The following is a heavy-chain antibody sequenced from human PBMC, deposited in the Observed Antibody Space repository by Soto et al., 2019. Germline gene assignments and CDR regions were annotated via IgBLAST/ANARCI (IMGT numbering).Heavy chain of an antibody. D-gene: IGHD1-7*01. V-gene: IGHV4-34*01. CDR1: GGSFSGYY. Sequence: QVQLQQWGAGLLKPSETLSLTCAVYGGSFSGYYWSWIRQPPGKGLAWIGEINHSGSTHYNPSLKSRVTLSVDTSKNQFSLKLSSVTAADTAVYYCARGRVKTGTTTKTFDYWGQGTLVTVSS. CDR2: INHSGST. J-gene: IGHJ4*02. CDR3: ARGRVKTGTTTKTFDY.